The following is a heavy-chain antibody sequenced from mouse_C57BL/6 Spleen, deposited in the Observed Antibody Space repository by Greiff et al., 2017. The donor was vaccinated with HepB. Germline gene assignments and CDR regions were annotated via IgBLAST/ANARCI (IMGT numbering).Heavy chain of an antibody. J-gene: IGHJ4*01. CDR3: TRGGIWSNSGRGSGMDY. CDR1: GYTFTDYE. CDR2: IDPETGGT. D-gene: IGHD2-5*01. Sequence: QVQLKESGAELVRPGASVTLSCKASGYTFTDYEMHWVKQTPVHGLEWIGAIDPETGGTAYNQKFKGKAILTADKSSSTAYMELRSLTSEDSAVYYWTRGGIWSNSGRGSGMDYWGQGTSVTVSS. V-gene: IGHV1-15*01.